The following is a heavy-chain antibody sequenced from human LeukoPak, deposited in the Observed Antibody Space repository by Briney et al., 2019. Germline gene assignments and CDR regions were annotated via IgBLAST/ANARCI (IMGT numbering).Heavy chain of an antibody. CDR3: ARLSAYYYGSYFYYYMDV. CDR1: GFSFSSYW. CDR2: IKQDESER. V-gene: IGHV3-7*01. D-gene: IGHD3-10*01. J-gene: IGHJ6*03. Sequence: GGSLRLSCEASGFSFSSYWMTWVRQPPGKGPEWVANIKQDESERYSADSVKGRFTISRDNAKKSVYLHMSSLRAEDTALYYCARLSAYYYGSYFYYYMDVRGKGTTVTVSS.